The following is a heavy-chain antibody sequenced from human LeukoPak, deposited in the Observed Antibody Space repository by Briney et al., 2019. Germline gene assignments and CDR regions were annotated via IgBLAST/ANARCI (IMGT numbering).Heavy chain of an antibody. CDR2: ILANGDKT. CDR1: GFTFSGYT. CDR3: AKDEKPDGRWNIDH. Sequence: GGSLRLSCAASGFTFSGYTMNWVRQAPGKGLEWVSGILANGDKTYYADSAKGRFTISRDNSKNTLWLQMVSLRAEDMAVYYCAKDEKPDGRWNIDHWGQGTLVTVSS. J-gene: IGHJ4*02. V-gene: IGHV3-23*01. D-gene: IGHD1/OR15-1a*01.